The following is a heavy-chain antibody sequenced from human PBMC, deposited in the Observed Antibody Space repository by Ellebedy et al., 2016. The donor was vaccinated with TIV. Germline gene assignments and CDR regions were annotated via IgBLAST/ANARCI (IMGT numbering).Heavy chain of an antibody. CDR1: GGTFSSYA. V-gene: IGHV1-69*04. J-gene: IGHJ5*02. Sequence: AASVKVSCKASGGTFSSYAISWVRQAPGQGLEWMGRIIPILGIANYAQKFQGRVTITADKSTSTAYMELSSLRSEDTAVYYCARAWGYCTNGVCLTSRFDPWGQGTLVTVSS. D-gene: IGHD2-8*01. CDR3: ARAWGYCTNGVCLTSRFDP. CDR2: IIPILGIA.